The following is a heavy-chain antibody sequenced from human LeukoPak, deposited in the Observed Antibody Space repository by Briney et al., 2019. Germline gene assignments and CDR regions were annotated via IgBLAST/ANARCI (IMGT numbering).Heavy chain of an antibody. V-gene: IGHV3-7*01. D-gene: IGHD6-13*01. J-gene: IGHJ2*01. Sequence: PGGSLRLSCAASGFTFSSYWMSWVRQAPGKGLEYVANVNQDASQKYYVDFVKGRFTISRDNAKNSLYLEMNSLRAEDTAVYYCARELGIAAPRAHWYYDLWGRGTLVTVSS. CDR1: GFTFSSYW. CDR2: VNQDASQK. CDR3: ARELGIAAPRAHWYYDL.